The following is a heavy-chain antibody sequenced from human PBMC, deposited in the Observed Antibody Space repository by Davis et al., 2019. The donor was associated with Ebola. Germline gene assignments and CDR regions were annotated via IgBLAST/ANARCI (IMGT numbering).Heavy chain of an antibody. Sequence: ASVKVSCKASGYTFTSYDINWVRQATGQGLEWMGWISAYNGNTNYAQKLQGRVTMTTDTSTSTAYMELRSLRSDDTAVYYCARDCSSTSCYYYYGMDVWGQGTTVTVSS. CDR2: ISAYNGNT. J-gene: IGHJ6*02. D-gene: IGHD2-2*01. CDR3: ARDCSSTSCYYYYGMDV. V-gene: IGHV1-18*01. CDR1: GYTFTSYD.